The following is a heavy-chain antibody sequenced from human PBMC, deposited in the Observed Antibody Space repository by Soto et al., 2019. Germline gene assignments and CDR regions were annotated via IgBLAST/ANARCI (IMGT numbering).Heavy chain of an antibody. CDR1: GFIFSKYS. D-gene: IGHD1-26*01. J-gene: IGHJ4*02. CDR2: ISSNSVTI. V-gene: IGHV3-48*02. Sequence: GGSLRLSCGASGFIFSKYSMNWVRQAPGKGLEWLSYISSNSVTIYYADSVRGRFTIFRDNAKNSLYLQMDSLRDEDTAVYYCAREDILGTRSFDYWGQGALVTVSS. CDR3: AREDILGTRSFDY.